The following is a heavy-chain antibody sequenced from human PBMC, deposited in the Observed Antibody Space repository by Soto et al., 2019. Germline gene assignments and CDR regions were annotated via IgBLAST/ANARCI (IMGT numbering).Heavy chain of an antibody. V-gene: IGHV3-23*01. CDR1: GFAFSSYA. CDR3: AKDLAYVNYFDY. CDR2: ISGSGGST. Sequence: TGGSLRLSCAASGFAFSSYAMSWVRQAPGKGLEWVSAISGSGGSTYYAASVKGRFTISRDNSKNTLYLQMNSLRAEDTAVYYCAKDLAYVNYFDYWGQGTLVTVSS. J-gene: IGHJ4*02. D-gene: IGHD3-16*01.